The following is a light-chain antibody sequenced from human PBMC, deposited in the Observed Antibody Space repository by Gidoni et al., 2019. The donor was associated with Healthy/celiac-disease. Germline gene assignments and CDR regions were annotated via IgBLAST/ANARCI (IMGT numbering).Light chain of an antibody. CDR1: QSISSY. V-gene: IGKV1-39*01. CDR3: QQSYSTPWT. Sequence: DIQMTQSPSSLSACVGDRVTITCRASQSISSYLNWYQQKPGKAPKLLIYAASSLQSGVPSRFSGSGSGTDFTLTISSLQPEDFATYYCQQSYSTPWTFXQXTKVEIK. CDR2: AAS. J-gene: IGKJ1*01.